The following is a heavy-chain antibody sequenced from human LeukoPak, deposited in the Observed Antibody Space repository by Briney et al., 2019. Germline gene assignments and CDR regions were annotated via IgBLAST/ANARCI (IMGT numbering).Heavy chain of an antibody. D-gene: IGHD1-26*01. CDR1: GGSISSYY. CDR2: IHYTGST. Sequence: SETLSLTCTVSGGSISSYYWSWIRQSPGKGLECIGYIHYTGSTNYNPSLKSRVTISVDTSKNQFSLKLSSVTAADTAVYYCARDREASGPDWFDPWGQGTLVTVSS. CDR3: ARDREASGPDWFDP. J-gene: IGHJ5*02. V-gene: IGHV4-59*12.